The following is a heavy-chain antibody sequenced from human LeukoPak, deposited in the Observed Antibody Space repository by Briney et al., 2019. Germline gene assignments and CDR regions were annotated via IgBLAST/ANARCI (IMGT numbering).Heavy chain of an antibody. J-gene: IGHJ4*02. CDR3: ATDLNWGFDY. CDR2: IYNSGTST. CDR1: GFTFSSYP. V-gene: IGHV3-48*01. D-gene: IGHD7-27*01. Sequence: GGSLRLSCAASGFTFSSYPMNWVRQAPGKGLEWVSHIYNSGTSTWDADSVKGRFTISTDNGKNLLFLQMNSLRVEDTAVYYCATDLNWGFDYWGQGTLVTVSS.